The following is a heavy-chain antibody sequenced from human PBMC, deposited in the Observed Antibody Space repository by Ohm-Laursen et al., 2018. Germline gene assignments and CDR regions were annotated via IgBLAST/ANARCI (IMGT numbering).Heavy chain of an antibody. J-gene: IGHJ6*02. V-gene: IGHV1-46*01. D-gene: IGHD3-16*01. CDR3: ARGGVVGYYYGMDV. CDR2: INLSGGST. CDR1: GYTFTSYY. Sequence: ASVKVSCKASGYTFTSYYMHWVRQAPGQGLEWMGIINLSGGSTNYAQKFQGRVTMTRDTSTSTVYMELSSLRSDDTALYYCARGGVVGYYYGMDVWGQGTTVTVSS.